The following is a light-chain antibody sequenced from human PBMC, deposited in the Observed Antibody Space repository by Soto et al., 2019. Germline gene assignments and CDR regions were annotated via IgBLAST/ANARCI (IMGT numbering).Light chain of an antibody. CDR2: AAS. CDR1: QGISSY. CDR3: QQYYSYPFT. V-gene: IGKV1-8*01. J-gene: IGKJ3*01. Sequence: AIRMTQSPSSFSASTGDRVTITCRASQGISSYLAWYQQKTGKAPKLLIYAASTLQSGVPSRFSGSGSGTDFTLTISCLQSEDFATYYCQQYYSYPFTFGPGTKVDIK.